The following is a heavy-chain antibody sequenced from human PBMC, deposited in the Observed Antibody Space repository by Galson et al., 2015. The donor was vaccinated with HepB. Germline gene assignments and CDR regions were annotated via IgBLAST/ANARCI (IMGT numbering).Heavy chain of an antibody. CDR1: GGSISSYY. CDR2: IYYSGST. D-gene: IGHD1-26*01. V-gene: IGHV4-59*01. Sequence: LSLTCTVSGGSISSYYWSWIRQPPGKGLEWIGYIYYSGSTNYNPSLKSRVTISVDTSKNQFSLKLSSVTAADTAVYYCARAQTGPPMGELPTFDYWGQGTLVTVSS. J-gene: IGHJ4*02. CDR3: ARAQTGPPMGELPTFDY.